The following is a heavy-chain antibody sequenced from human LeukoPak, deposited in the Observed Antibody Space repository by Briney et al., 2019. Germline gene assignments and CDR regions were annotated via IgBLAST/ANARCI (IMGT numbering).Heavy chain of an antibody. D-gene: IGHD3-10*01. CDR1: GFTFSCYA. CDR2: ISYDGSNK. J-gene: IGHJ4*02. CDR3: ARTTEVLLWFGELEY. Sequence: GRSLRLSCAASGFTFSCYAMHWVRQAPGKGLEWVAVISYDGSNKYYADSVKGRFTISRDNSKNTLYLQMNSLRAEDTAVYYCARTTEVLLWFGELEYWGQGTLVTVSS. V-gene: IGHV3-30*04.